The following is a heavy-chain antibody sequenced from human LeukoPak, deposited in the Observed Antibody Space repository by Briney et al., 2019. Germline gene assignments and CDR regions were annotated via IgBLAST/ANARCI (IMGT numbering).Heavy chain of an antibody. CDR2: ISSSGGTT. CDR1: GVTFSAYV. D-gene: IGHD5-18*01. CDR3: AKDLRHSYAD. J-gene: IGHJ4*02. V-gene: IGHV3-23*01. Sequence: GGSLRLSCAASGVTFSAYVMFWVRQAPGKGLEWVSTISSSGGTTYYADSVKGRFTISRDNSKSTLYLQVNSLRAEDTAVYYCAKDLRHSYADWGQGALVTVSS.